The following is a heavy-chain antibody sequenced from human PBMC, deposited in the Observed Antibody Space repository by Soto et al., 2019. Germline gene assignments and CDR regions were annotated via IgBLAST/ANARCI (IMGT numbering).Heavy chain of an antibody. Sequence: RQPPGKALEWIGYVYSSGSTNYNPSLKSRVTISVDTSKNQFSLKLSSVTAADTAVYYCARRYGPGFDYWGQGTLVTVSS. J-gene: IGHJ4*02. D-gene: IGHD4-17*01. CDR2: VYSSGST. CDR3: ARRYGPGFDY. V-gene: IGHV4-59*08.